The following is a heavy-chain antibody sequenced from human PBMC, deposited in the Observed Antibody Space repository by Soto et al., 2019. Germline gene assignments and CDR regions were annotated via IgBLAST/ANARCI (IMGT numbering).Heavy chain of an antibody. J-gene: IGHJ4*02. V-gene: IGHV4-4*07. D-gene: IGHD1-26*01. CDR2: IYTSGST. Sequence: SSETLSLTCPVSGVSIYNCYWYCIRQPAGKGLEWIGRIYTSGSTNYNPSLKSRVSMSVDTSKNQFSLKLSSVTAADTAVYYCARVYSGSYYEFDYWGQGTLVTVSS. CDR1: GVSIYNCY. CDR3: ARVYSGSYYEFDY.